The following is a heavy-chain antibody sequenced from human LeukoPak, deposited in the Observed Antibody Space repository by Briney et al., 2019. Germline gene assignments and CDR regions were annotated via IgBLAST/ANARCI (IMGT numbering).Heavy chain of an antibody. CDR1: GFTFNSYA. CDR3: AKAESSGWYLGG. Sequence: GRSLRLSCAASGFTFNSYALSWVRQAPGKGLEWVSGISGSGSNTYYADSVKGRFTISRDNSKNTLYLQMNSLRAEDTAVYYCAKAESSGWYLGGWGQGTLVTVSP. D-gene: IGHD6-19*01. CDR2: ISGSGSNT. V-gene: IGHV3-23*01. J-gene: IGHJ4*02.